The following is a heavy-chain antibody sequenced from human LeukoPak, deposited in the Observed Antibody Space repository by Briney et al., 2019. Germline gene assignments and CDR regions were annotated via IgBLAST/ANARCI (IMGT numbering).Heavy chain of an antibody. V-gene: IGHV4-59*11. D-gene: IGHD3/OR15-3a*01. CDR1: GGSISSHY. CDR3: ARRTGYLNYYYYYYMDV. Sequence: TSETPSLTCTVSGGSISSHYWSWIRQPPGKGLEWVGYIYYSGSTNYNPSLKSRVTISVVPSMNPFSLNLSSVTAADSAVYYCARRTGYLNYYYYYYMDVWGNGTTVTVSS. J-gene: IGHJ6*03. CDR2: IYYSGST.